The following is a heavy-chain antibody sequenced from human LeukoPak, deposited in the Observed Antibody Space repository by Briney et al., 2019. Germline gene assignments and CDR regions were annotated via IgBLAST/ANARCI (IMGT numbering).Heavy chain of an antibody. Sequence: GGSLRLSCAASGFTFSDYYMSWIRQAPGKGLEWVSYISSSGSTIYYADSVKGRFTISRDNAKNSLYLQMNSPRAEDTAVYYCARDRGVDDYGAVDDYWGQGTLVTVSS. CDR3: ARDRGVDDYGAVDDY. CDR1: GFTFSDYY. V-gene: IGHV3-11*04. CDR2: ISSSGSTI. J-gene: IGHJ4*02. D-gene: IGHD4-17*01.